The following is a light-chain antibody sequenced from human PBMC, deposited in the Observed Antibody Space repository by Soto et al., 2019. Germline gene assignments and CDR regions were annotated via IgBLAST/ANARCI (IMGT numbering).Light chain of an antibody. CDR2: RNN. V-gene: IGLV1-47*01. Sequence: QSVLTQPPSASGTPGQRVTISCSGSSSNIGSNYVYWYQQLPGTAPKLLIYRNNQRPSGVPDRFSGSKSGTSASLAISGLRSEDDADYYCAAWDDSLSVRVFGGGTKLTVL. CDR3: AAWDDSLSVRV. J-gene: IGLJ3*02. CDR1: SSNIGSNY.